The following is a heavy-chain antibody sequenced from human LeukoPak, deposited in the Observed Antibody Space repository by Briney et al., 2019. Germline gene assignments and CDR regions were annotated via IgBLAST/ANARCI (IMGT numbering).Heavy chain of an antibody. CDR2: MNPNSGDT. CDR1: GYTFTSYD. D-gene: IGHD6-19*01. CDR3: ARVHLAVAGTGFDY. Sequence: ASVKVSCKASGYTFTSYDINWVRQATGQGLEWMGWMNPNSGDTGYAQKFQGRATMTRNTSISTAYMELSSLRSEDTAVYYCARVHLAVAGTGFDYWGQGTLVTVSS. V-gene: IGHV1-8*01. J-gene: IGHJ4*02.